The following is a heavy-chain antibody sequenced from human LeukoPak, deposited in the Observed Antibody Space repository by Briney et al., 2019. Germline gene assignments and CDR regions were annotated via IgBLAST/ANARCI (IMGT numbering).Heavy chain of an antibody. V-gene: IGHV4-34*01. CDR3: ARQRGYSYVFFDY. CDR1: GGSFSSYY. Sequence: PSETLSLTCAVYGGSFSSYYWSWIRQPPGKGLEWIGEINHSGSTNYNPSLKSRVTISVDTSKNQFSLKLSSVTAADTAVYYCARQRGYSYVFFDYWGQGTLVTVSS. CDR2: INHSGST. J-gene: IGHJ4*02. D-gene: IGHD5-18*01.